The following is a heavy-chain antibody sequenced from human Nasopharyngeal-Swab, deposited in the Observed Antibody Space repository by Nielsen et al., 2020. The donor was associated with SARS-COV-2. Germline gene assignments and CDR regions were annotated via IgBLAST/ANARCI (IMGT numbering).Heavy chain of an antibody. Sequence: GESLKISCAASGFTFSSYSMNWVRQAPGKGLEWVSSISSSSSYIYYADSVKGRFTISRDNAKNSLYLQMNSLRAEYTAVYYCASMRTMDVWGKGTTVTVSS. J-gene: IGHJ6*04. CDR2: ISSSSSYI. CDR3: ASMRTMDV. V-gene: IGHV3-21*01. CDR1: GFTFSSYS. D-gene: IGHD3-16*01.